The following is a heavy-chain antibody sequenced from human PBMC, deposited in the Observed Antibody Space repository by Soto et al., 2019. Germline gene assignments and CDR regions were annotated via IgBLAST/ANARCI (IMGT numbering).Heavy chain of an antibody. V-gene: IGHV1-46*01. J-gene: IGHJ6*02. CDR2: INPSDEST. D-gene: IGHD2-21*01. CDR1: GYTFTTYF. CDR3: ARAAYIVMVAALENYYYGMDV. Sequence: QVQLVQSGAEVKKPVASMKISCKASGYTFTTYFIHWMRQAPGQGLEWMGIINPSDESTNYAQKFQGRVTLTRDKSTTTFNMELTGLRSDDTAVYYFARAAYIVMVAALENYYYGMDVWGQGTTVTVSS.